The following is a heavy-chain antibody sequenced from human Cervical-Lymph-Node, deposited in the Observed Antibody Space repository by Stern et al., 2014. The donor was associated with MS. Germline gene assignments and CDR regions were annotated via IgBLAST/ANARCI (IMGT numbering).Heavy chain of an antibody. J-gene: IGHJ6*02. CDR2: FDPEDVET. CDR3: ATDRDDFRSGYSAPTKGYGLDV. D-gene: IGHD3-3*01. CDR1: GYTLTELS. Sequence: DQLVESGAEVKKPGASVKVSCKVSGYTLTELSMHWVRQAPGKGLEWMGGFDPEDVETIYAQKFQGRVTMTEDTSTDTAYMELSSLRSEDTAVYYCATDRDDFRSGYSAPTKGYGLDVWGQGTTVTVTS. V-gene: IGHV1-24*01.